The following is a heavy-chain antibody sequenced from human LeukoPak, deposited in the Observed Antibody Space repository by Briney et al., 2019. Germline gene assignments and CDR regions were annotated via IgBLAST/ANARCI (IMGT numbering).Heavy chain of an antibody. V-gene: IGHV3-7*01. J-gene: IGHJ5*02. CDR2: IKQEGSEK. CDR1: GFTFRSHA. Sequence: PGGSLRLSCAASGFTFRSHAMHWVRRAPGKGLEWVANIKQEGSEKFYVDSVKGRFTTSRDNAKNSLYLQMNSLRAEDTGIYYCARENRDGYNPYNWFDPWGQGTLVTVSS. CDR3: ARENRDGYNPYNWFDP. D-gene: IGHD5-12*01.